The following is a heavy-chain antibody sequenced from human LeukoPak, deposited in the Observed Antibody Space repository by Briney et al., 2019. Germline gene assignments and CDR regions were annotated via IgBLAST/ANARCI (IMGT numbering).Heavy chain of an antibody. V-gene: IGHV3-7*01. CDR3: ARDQVPYDFWSGYYLGY. CDR1: GFTFSSYW. Sequence: PGGSLRLSCAASGFTFSSYWMSWVRRAPGKGLEWVANIKQDGSEKYYVDSVKGRFTISRDNAKNSLYLQMNSLRAEDTAVYYCARDQVPYDFWSGYYLGYWGQGTLVTVSS. D-gene: IGHD3-3*01. J-gene: IGHJ4*02. CDR2: IKQDGSEK.